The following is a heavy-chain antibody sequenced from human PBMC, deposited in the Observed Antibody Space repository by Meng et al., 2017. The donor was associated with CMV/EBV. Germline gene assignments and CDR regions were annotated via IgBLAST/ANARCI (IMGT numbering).Heavy chain of an antibody. CDR3: ARGPLGEYSNYDTP. V-gene: IGHV1-2*02. J-gene: IGHJ5*02. CDR1: VYTFTGYH. D-gene: IGHD4-11*01. Sequence: VLLVKSGAQLKKPGAAVKVSCKASVYTFTGYHMHWVRQARGQGLEWMGWINPNSGGTNYAQKFRGRVTMTRDTSIRTAYMELSRLRSDDTAVYYCARGPLGEYSNYDTPWGQGTLVTVSS. CDR2: INPNSGGT.